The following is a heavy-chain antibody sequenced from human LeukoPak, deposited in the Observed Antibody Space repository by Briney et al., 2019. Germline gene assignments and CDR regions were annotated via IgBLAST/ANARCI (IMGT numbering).Heavy chain of an antibody. D-gene: IGHD2-2*01. J-gene: IGHJ4*02. V-gene: IGHV3-23*01. CDR1: GFTFSSYA. CDR3: ARGMRQIVVVPAAIDL. Sequence: GGSLRLSCAASGFTFSSYAMSWVRQAPGKGLEWVSAISGSGGSTYYADSVKGRFTISRDNAKNSLYLQMNSLRAEDTAVYYCARGMRQIVVVPAAIDLWGQGTLVTVSS. CDR2: ISGSGGST.